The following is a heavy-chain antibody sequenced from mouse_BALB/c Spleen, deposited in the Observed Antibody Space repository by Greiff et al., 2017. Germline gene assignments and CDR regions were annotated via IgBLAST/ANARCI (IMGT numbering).Heavy chain of an antibody. Sequence: EVKLVESGGGLVQPGGSRKLSCAASGFTFSSFGMHWVRQAPEKGLEWVAYISSGSSTIYYADTVKGRFTISRDNPKNTLFLQMTSLRSEDTAMYYCARSATGHYYAMDYWGQGTSVTVAS. D-gene: IGHD1-2*01. J-gene: IGHJ4*01. CDR2: ISSGSSTI. CDR3: ARSATGHYYAMDY. CDR1: GFTFSSFG. V-gene: IGHV5-17*02.